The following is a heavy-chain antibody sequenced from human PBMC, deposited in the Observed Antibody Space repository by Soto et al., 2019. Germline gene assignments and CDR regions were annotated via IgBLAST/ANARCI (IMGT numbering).Heavy chain of an antibody. D-gene: IGHD2-2*01. J-gene: IGHJ6*02. Sequence: ASVKGSCNASGYTFTGYYVHWVREAPGQGLEWMGWINPETGGTSYAQKFQGRVTLSRDTSINTAYLEVSRLRFDDAAVYFCARERYQVISDGMDVWGQGTTVTVSS. CDR3: ARERYQVISDGMDV. CDR1: GYTFTGYY. V-gene: IGHV1-2*02. CDR2: INPETGGT.